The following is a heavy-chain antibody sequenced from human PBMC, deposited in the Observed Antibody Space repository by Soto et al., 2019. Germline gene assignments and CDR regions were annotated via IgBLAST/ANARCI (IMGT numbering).Heavy chain of an antibody. CDR2: ISGSGGST. CDR3: AKSKGFCGGGSCYRLYYFDY. CDR1: GFTFSSYA. Sequence: GGSLRLSCAASGFTFSSYAMSWVRQAPGKGLEWVSAISGSGGSTYYADSVKGRFTISRDNSKNTLYLQMNSLRAEDAAVYYCAKSKGFCGGGSCYRLYYFDYWGQGTLVTVSS. D-gene: IGHD2-15*01. J-gene: IGHJ4*02. V-gene: IGHV3-23*01.